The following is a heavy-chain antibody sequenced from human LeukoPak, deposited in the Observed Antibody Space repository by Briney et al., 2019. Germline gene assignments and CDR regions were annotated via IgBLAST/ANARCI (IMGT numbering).Heavy chain of an antibody. CDR1: GFTFSSYG. D-gene: IGHD3-22*01. Sequence: GGFLRLSCVVSGFTFSSYGLHWVRQAPGKGLEWVALIWYDGSNKYYADSVKGRFTISRDNSKNTLYLQMNSLRADDTAVYYCARDVFTTYDTGGGYFDYWGQGTLVTVSS. CDR2: IWYDGSNK. CDR3: ARDVFTTYDTGGGYFDY. V-gene: IGHV3-33*01. J-gene: IGHJ4*02.